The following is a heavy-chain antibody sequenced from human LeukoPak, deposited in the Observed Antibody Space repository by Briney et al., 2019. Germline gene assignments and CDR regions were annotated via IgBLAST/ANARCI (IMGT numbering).Heavy chain of an antibody. J-gene: IGHJ4*02. CDR1: GFTFSSYG. D-gene: IGHD1-26*01. CDR3: AKNGELSSDHYFDS. V-gene: IGHV3-30*18. CDR2: ISYNGDNA. Sequence: GGSLRLSCLASGFTFSSYGMHWVRQAPGQGLEWVAFISYNGDNAYYADSVKGRFTISRDNSRDTLSLEMDSLRTEDTAVYYCAKNGELSSDHYFDSWGPGSLVIVSS.